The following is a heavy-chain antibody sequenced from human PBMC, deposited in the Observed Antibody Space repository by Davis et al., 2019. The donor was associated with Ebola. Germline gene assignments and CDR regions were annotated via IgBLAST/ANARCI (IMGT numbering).Heavy chain of an antibody. J-gene: IGHJ6*02. CDR3: ARGLQTRWRVGWGMDV. V-gene: IGHV3-21*01. Sequence: GESLKISCAASGFTFSTYSMSWVRQAPGKGLEWVSSISSDSDYIYNADSAKGRFTISRDNAKNSLYLQMNSLRAEDTAVYYCARGLQTRWRVGWGMDVWGQGTTVTVSS. CDR1: GFTFSTYS. D-gene: IGHD3-16*01. CDR2: ISSDSDYI.